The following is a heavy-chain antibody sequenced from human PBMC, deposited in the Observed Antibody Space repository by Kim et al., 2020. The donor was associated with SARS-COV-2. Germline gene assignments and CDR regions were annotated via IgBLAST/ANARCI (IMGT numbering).Heavy chain of an antibody. CDR2: ISYDGSNK. J-gene: IGHJ6*02. V-gene: IGHV3-30*18. Sequence: GGSLRLSCAASGFTFSSYGMHWVRQAPGKGLEWVAVISYDGSNKYYADSVKGRFTISRDNSKNTLYLQMNSLRAEDTAVYYCAKDLCESEHSSGYYCIDYGMDVWGQGTTVTVSS. CDR3: AKDLCESEHSSGYYCIDYGMDV. D-gene: IGHD3-22*01. CDR1: GFTFSSYG.